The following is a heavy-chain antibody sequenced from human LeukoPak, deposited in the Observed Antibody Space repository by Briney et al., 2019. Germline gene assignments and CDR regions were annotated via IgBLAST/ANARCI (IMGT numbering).Heavy chain of an antibody. J-gene: IGHJ4*02. CDR1: GFTFSDYY. CDR3: ATTPDRLLDY. CDR2: ISSSGSTI. D-gene: IGHD1-14*01. V-gene: IGHV3-11*01. Sequence: GGSLRLSRAASGFTFSDYYMSWIRQAPGKGLEWVSYISSSGSTIYYADSVKGRFTVSRDNAKNSLYLQMNSLRAEDTAVYYCATTPDRLLDYWGQGTLVTVSS.